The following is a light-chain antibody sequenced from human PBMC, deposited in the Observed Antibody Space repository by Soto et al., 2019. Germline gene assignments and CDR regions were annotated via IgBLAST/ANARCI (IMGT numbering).Light chain of an antibody. J-gene: IGKJ2*01. V-gene: IGKV1-33*01. Sequence: DIQMTQSPSSLSASVGDRVTITCQASQDIINYLVWYQQKPGKAPKLLIYDSSKLETGVPSRFSGGASGTDFTFTISGLQPEDVATYYCQQYDILPPTFGQGTKLEIK. CDR3: QQYDILPPT. CDR1: QDIINY. CDR2: DSS.